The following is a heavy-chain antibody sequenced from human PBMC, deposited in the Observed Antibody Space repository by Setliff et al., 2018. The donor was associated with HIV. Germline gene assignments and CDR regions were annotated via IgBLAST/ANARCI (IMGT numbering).Heavy chain of an antibody. CDR2: ISSSSSYI. CDR1: GVTFSSYS. D-gene: IGHD3-10*01. J-gene: IGHJ4*02. V-gene: IGHV3-21*01. CDR3: ARRSRSGSDHFDY. Sequence: GGSLRLSCAASGVTFSSYSMNWVRQAPGKGLEWVSSISSSSSYIYYADSVKGRFTISRDNLKNSLSLQMSSLRVEDTAIYYCARRSRSGSDHFDYWGQGALVTVSS.